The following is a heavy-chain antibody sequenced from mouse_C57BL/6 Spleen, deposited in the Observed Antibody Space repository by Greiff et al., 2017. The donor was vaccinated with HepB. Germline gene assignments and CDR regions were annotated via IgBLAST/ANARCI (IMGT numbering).Heavy chain of an antibody. J-gene: IGHJ1*03. V-gene: IGHV10-1*01. CDR3: VRHHSSEPYWYFDV. CDR1: GFSFNTYA. D-gene: IGHD1-1*01. CDR2: IRSKSNNYAT. Sequence: DVKLVESGGGLVQPKGSLKLSCAASGFSFNTYAMNWVRQAPGKGLEWVARIRSKSNNYATYYADSVKDRFTISRDDSESMLYLQMNNLKTEDTAMYYCVRHHSSEPYWYFDVWGTGTTVTVSS.